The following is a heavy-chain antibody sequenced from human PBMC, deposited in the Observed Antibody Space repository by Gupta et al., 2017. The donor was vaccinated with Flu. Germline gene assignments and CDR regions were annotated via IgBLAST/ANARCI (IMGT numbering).Heavy chain of an antibody. CDR3: ARDLNWAFIL. V-gene: IGHV3-48*02. CDR2: IGSGGNT. D-gene: IGHD3-16*01. J-gene: IGHJ4*02. Sequence: LVESXGXXXXXXXXLRXXXXXXXXPFSGSHMKWIRQAPGKGREGISYIGSGGNTDYADSVRSRFTISRDNARDSLFLQMNSLRDEDTALYYCARDLNWAFILWGQGAQVTVSS. CDR1: XXPFSGSH.